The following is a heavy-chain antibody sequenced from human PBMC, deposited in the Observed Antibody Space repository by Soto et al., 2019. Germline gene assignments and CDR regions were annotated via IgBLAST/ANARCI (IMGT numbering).Heavy chain of an antibody. CDR1: GFTFSSYW. V-gene: IGHV3-74*01. Sequence: EVQLVESGGGLVQPGGSLRLSCAASGFTFSSYWMHWVRQAPGKGLVWVSRINSDGSSTSYADSVKGRFTISRDNAKNTLYLKMNSLRAKDTAVYYCAREASYSSAWGVKNWFDPWGQGTLVTVSS. D-gene: IGHD6-19*01. J-gene: IGHJ5*02. CDR2: INSDGSST. CDR3: AREASYSSAWGVKNWFDP.